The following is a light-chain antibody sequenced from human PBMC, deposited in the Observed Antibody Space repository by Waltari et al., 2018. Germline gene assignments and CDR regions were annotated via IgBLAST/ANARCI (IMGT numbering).Light chain of an antibody. Sequence: QSALTQPSSVSGSPGPSTTISCTGTSSDVGGHNYVSWYQHHPGKAPKLITYEVTNRPPGVSNRYSGSKPGNTASLTISGLQAEDEADYYCSSYTTSITLVLFGGGTKLTVL. J-gene: IGLJ2*01. V-gene: IGLV2-14*01. CDR2: EVT. CDR1: SSDVGGHNY. CDR3: SSYTTSITLVL.